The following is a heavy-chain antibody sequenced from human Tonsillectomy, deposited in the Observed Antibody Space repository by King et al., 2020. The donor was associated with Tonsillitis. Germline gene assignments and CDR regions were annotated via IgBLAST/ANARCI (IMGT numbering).Heavy chain of an antibody. V-gene: IGHV4-30-4*01. CDR3: VRQGGIPNAFDL. CDR2: IYSSGRP. J-gene: IGHJ3*01. Sequence: QLQESGPGLVKASQTLSLICTVSGDSVSIGNYYWSWIRQPPGRGLEWIGYIYSSGRPYYSPSFESRATISSDTSNNQFSLELTSATVADTAVYFCVRQGGIPNAFDLWGQGTMVTVSS. CDR1: GDSVSIGNYY. D-gene: IGHD3-16*01.